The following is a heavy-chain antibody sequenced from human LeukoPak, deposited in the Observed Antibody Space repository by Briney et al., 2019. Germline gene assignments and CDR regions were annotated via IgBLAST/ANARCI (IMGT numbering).Heavy chain of an antibody. CDR2: SYHSGRT. D-gene: IGHD3-3*01. CDR1: GGYISSDDYY. V-gene: IGHV4-30-4*01. Sequence: SETLSLICTVSGGYISSDDYYRSWIRLPPRKGLERIGYSYHSGRTYYNPSLKSRVNISVDTSKNQFSLKLSSVTAADTAVYYCARAALRNGFDPWGQGTLVTVSS. CDR3: ARAALRNGFDP. J-gene: IGHJ5*02.